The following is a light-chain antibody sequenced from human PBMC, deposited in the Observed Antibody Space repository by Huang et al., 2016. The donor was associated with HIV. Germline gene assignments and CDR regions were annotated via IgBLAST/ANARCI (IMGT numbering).Light chain of an antibody. J-gene: IGKJ1*01. V-gene: IGKV1-5*03. CDR3: QYGET. CDR1: QNLSSW. Sequence: DIQLTQSPSTLSASVGDRLTTTCRASQNLSSWLAWYQQKPGKAPKLLIYKISSLESGVPASFSGSGSGTKFTLTINSLQPDDIGTYYCQYGETFGQGSKVEVK. CDR2: KIS.